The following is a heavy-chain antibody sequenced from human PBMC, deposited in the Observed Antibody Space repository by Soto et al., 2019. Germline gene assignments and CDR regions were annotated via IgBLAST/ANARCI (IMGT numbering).Heavy chain of an antibody. V-gene: IGHV3-23*01. J-gene: IGHJ5*02. Sequence: PGGSLRLSCAASGFTFSSYAMHWVRQAPGKGLEWVSIIGAYGSTFYADSVKGRFTISRDNSKNTLYLQMNSLRAEDTAVYYCARQGVVTSGQNWFDPWGQGTQVTVSS. CDR2: IIGAYGST. CDR3: ARQGVVTSGQNWFDP. D-gene: IGHD2-2*01. CDR1: GFTFSSYA.